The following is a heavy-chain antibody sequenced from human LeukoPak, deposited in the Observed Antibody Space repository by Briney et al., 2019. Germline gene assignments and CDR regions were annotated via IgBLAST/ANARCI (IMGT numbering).Heavy chain of an antibody. Sequence: SVKVSCKASGGTFSSYAISWVRQAPGQGLEWMGGVIPIFGTANYAQKFQGRVTITADESTSTAYMKLSSLRSEDTAVYYCAIFHNWNDPRSYYYYGMDVWGKGTTVTVSS. CDR1: GGTFSSYA. CDR2: VIPIFGTA. J-gene: IGHJ6*04. CDR3: AIFHNWNDPRSYYYYGMDV. V-gene: IGHV1-69*13. D-gene: IGHD1-1*01.